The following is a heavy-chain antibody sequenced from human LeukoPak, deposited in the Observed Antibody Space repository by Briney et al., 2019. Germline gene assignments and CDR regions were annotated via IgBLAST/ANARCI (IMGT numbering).Heavy chain of an antibody. Sequence: PSETLSLTCAVCGGSFSGYYWSWIRQPPGKGLEWIGEINHSGSTNYNPSLKSRVTISVDTSKNQFSLKLSSVTAADTAVYYCARVRKAFLGYCSGGSCYADYWGQGTLVTVSS. D-gene: IGHD2-15*01. CDR1: GGSFSGYY. V-gene: IGHV4-34*01. CDR3: ARVRKAFLGYCSGGSCYADY. CDR2: INHSGST. J-gene: IGHJ4*02.